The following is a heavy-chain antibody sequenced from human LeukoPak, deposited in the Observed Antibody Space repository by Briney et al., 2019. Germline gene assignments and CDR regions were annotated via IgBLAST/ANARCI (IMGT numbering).Heavy chain of an antibody. CDR1: GGSISGSSYY. V-gene: IGHV4-39*07. J-gene: IGHJ3*02. CDR3: ASIYDSSGYGGFEI. Sequence: SETLSLTCIVSGGSISGSSYYWGWIRQPPGKGLEWIGTIYYSGSSYYNPSLKSRVTISGDTSKNQFSLKLSSVTAADTAVYYCASIYDSSGYGGFEIWGQGTMVTVSS. D-gene: IGHD3-22*01. CDR2: IYYSGSS.